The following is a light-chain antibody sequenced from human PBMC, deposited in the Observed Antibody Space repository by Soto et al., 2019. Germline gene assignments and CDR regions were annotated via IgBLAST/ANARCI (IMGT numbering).Light chain of an antibody. Sequence: QSALTQPASVSGSPGQSITISCTGSSSDVDAYKYVSWFQQHPGKAPKLIIYEVSNRPSGVSDRFSGSKSGNTASLTISGLQAEDEADYHCSSYTTTTAWVFGGGTQLTVL. J-gene: IGLJ3*02. CDR2: EVS. CDR3: SSYTTTTAWV. V-gene: IGLV2-14*01. CDR1: SSDVDAYKY.